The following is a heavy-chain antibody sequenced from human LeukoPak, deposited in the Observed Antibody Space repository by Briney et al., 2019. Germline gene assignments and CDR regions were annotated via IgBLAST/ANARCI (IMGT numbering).Heavy chain of an antibody. D-gene: IGHD3-22*01. Sequence: PGGSLRLSCAASGFTFSNYWMHWVRQAPGKGLVWVSRINSDGINTSYADSVKGRFTLSRDNAKNPLNLQMNSLSAEDTAVYHFSRDLGQYYDTSDNWFDPWGQGTLVTVSS. CDR1: GFTFSNYW. CDR2: INSDGINT. J-gene: IGHJ5*02. V-gene: IGHV3-74*01. CDR3: SRDLGQYYDTSDNWFDP.